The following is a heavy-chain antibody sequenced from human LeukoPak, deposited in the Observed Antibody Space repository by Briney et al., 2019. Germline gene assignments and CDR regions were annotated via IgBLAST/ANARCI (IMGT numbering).Heavy chain of an antibody. CDR1: GGSISSYY. CDR3: ARGSYDSSGYARFDP. D-gene: IGHD3-22*01. J-gene: IGHJ5*02. V-gene: IGHV4-59*01. Sequence: SETLSLTCTVSGGSISSYYWSWIRQPPGKGLEWIGYIYYSGSTNYNPSLKSRVTISVDTSKNQFSLKLCSVTAADTAVYYCARGSYDSSGYARFDPWGQGTLVTVSS. CDR2: IYYSGST.